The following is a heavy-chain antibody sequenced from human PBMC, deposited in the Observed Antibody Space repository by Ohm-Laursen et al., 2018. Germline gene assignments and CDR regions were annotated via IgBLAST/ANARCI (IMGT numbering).Heavy chain of an antibody. Sequence: SLRLSCAASGFTFSNYAMTWVRQAPGKGLEWVSGISGSGDTTYYSDSVKGRFTISRDDSKNTLYLQMNSLRAEDTAVYYCAKGIWSASDYWGQGTLVTVSS. V-gene: IGHV3-23*01. CDR2: ISGSGDTT. J-gene: IGHJ4*02. CDR1: GFTFSNYA. D-gene: IGHD3-16*01. CDR3: AKGIWSASDY.